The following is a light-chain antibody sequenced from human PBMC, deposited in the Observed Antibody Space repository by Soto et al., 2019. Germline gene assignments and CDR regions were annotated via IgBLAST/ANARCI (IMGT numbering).Light chain of an antibody. J-gene: IGLJ2*01. V-gene: IGLV2-14*01. CDR3: SSFTTNATLV. CDR1: RSDVGGYDF. Sequence: QSALTQPASVSGSPGQSITISCTGTRSDVGGYDFVSWYQQHPGEAPNLIIYDVSNRPSGVSNRFSGSKSGNTASLTISGLQAEDEGDYYCSSFTTNATLVFGGGTKVTVL. CDR2: DVS.